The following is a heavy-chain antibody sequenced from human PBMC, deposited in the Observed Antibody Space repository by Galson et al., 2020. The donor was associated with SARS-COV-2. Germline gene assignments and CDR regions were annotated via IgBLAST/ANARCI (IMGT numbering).Heavy chain of an antibody. CDR2: ISAYNGNT. V-gene: IGHV1-18*01. J-gene: IGHJ6*03. Sequence: ASVQVSCKASGYTFTSYGISWVRQAPGQGLEWMGWISAYNGNTNYAQKLQGRVTMTTDTSTSTAYMELRSLRSDDTAVYYCARERWGIVVVPAAMGYYYYMDVWGKGTTVTVSS. D-gene: IGHD2-2*01. CDR1: GYTFTSYG. CDR3: ARERWGIVVVPAAMGYYYYMDV.